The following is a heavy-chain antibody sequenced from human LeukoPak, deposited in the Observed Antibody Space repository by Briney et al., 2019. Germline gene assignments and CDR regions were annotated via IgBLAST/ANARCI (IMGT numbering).Heavy chain of an antibody. J-gene: IGHJ4*02. CDR2: ISAYNGNT. Sequence: ASVKVSCKASGYTFTSYGISWVRQAPGQGLEWMGWISAYNGNTNYAQKLQGRVTMTTDTSTSTAYMELRSLRSDDTAVYYCARDLSPDYGDYSLFPDYWGQGTLVTVSS. D-gene: IGHD4-17*01. CDR1: GYTFTSYG. V-gene: IGHV1-18*01. CDR3: ARDLSPDYGDYSLFPDY.